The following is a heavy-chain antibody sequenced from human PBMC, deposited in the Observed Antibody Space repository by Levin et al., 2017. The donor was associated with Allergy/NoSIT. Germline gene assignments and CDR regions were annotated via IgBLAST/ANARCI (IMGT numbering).Heavy chain of an antibody. CDR2: INPHSGDT. Sequence: GESLKISCNASRYIFSDYFIHWVRQAPGQGLEWMGWINPHSGDTKYAQEFQGRVTMTRDTSISTAYMELTRLTSDDTAVYYCARDLYNDDSVFGYWGQGTLVNVFS. CDR1: RYIFSDYF. V-gene: IGHV1-2*02. CDR3: ARDLYNDDSVFGY. D-gene: IGHD3-22*01. J-gene: IGHJ4*02.